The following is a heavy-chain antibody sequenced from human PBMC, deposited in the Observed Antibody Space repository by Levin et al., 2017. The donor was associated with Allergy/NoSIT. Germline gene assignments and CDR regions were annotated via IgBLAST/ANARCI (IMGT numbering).Heavy chain of an antibody. Sequence: GESLKISCAASGFTFNIHAVDWVRQAPGKGLEWVAAISYDGRYKYYADSVKGRFTISRDNSKNTLYLQMNSLRAEDTAVYYCGREIEEMATSMIDHWGQGTLVTVSS. D-gene: IGHD5-24*01. J-gene: IGHJ4*02. CDR3: GREIEEMATSMIDH. CDR1: GFTFNIHA. V-gene: IGHV3-30*04. CDR2: ISYDGRYK.